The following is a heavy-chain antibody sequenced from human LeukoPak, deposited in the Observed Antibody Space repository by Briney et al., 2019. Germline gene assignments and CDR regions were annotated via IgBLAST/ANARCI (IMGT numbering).Heavy chain of an antibody. CDR1: NGSINRYY. CDR3: ATWRPNSFDP. Sequence: SETLSLTCTVSNGSINRYYWSWIRQPPGKRLEWIGHIFHNGRVNYNPSLESRVSIAVDTSKNQFSLWLMSVTVADTAVYYCATWRPNSFDPWGRGLLVTVSS. V-gene: IGHV4-59*08. D-gene: IGHD3-3*01. J-gene: IGHJ5*02. CDR2: IFHNGRV.